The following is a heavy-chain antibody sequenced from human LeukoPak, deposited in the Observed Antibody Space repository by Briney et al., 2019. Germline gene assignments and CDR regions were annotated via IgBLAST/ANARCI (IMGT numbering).Heavy chain of an antibody. Sequence: GGSLRLSCAVSGFTFSSYDMSWVRQAPGKGLEWVSGISGSGERTYYANSVKGRFTISRDTSKNTLYLQMNSLRVEDMAVYFCAKAGSIRFDYWGQGTLVTVSS. CDR2: ISGSGERT. V-gene: IGHV3-23*01. J-gene: IGHJ4*02. D-gene: IGHD1-26*01. CDR1: GFTFSSYD. CDR3: AKAGSIRFDY.